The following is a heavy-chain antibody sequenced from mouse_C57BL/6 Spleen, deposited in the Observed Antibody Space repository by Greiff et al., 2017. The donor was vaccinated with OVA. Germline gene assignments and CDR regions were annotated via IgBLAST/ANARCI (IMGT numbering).Heavy chain of an antibody. V-gene: IGHV1-64*01. CDR3: ARAANSSYYYAMDD. J-gene: IGHJ4*01. CDR2: IHPNSGST. D-gene: IGHD6-1*01. Sequence: QVQLQQPGAELVKPGASVKLSCKASGYTFTSYWMHWVKQRPGQGLEWIGMIHPNSGSTNYNEKFKSKATLTVDKSSSTAYMQLSSLTSEDSAVYYCARAANSSYYYAMDDWGQGTSVTVSS. CDR1: GYTFTSYW.